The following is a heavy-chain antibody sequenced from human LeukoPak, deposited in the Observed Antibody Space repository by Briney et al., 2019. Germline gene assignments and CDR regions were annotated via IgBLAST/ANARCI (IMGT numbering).Heavy chain of an antibody. D-gene: IGHD1-14*01. CDR2: VSGSGGST. V-gene: IGHV3-23*01. Sequence: GGSLRLSCAASGFTFSDYYMSWIRQAPGKGLEWVSAVSGSGGSTYYADSVKGRFTISRDKSKTTLYLEMNSLRAEDTAVYYCAKGRGSNKDSFDIWGQGTMVTVSS. J-gene: IGHJ3*02. CDR3: AKGRGSNKDSFDI. CDR1: GFTFSDYY.